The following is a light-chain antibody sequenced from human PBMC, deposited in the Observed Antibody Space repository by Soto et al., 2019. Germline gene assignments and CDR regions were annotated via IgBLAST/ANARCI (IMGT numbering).Light chain of an antibody. CDR3: SSYTSSSTLI. CDR2: DVS. CDR1: SSDVGGHKY. Sequence: QSVLTQPASVSGSPGQSITISCTGTSSDVGGHKYVSWYQQHPGKAPKFIIYDVSNRPSGVSNRFSGSKSGNTASLTIYGLQAEDEADYYCSSYTSSSTLIFGGGTKLTVL. V-gene: IGLV2-14*03. J-gene: IGLJ2*01.